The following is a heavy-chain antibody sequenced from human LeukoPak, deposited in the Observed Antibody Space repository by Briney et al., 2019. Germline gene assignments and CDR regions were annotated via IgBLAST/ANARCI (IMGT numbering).Heavy chain of an antibody. V-gene: IGHV3-30-3*01. CDR1: GFTFSSYA. D-gene: IGHD2-15*01. CDR2: ISYDGSNK. J-gene: IGHJ4*02. CDR3: ARAKVVVAATPLDY. Sequence: SGGSLRLSCAASGFTFSSYAMHRVRQAPGKGLEWVAVISYDGSNKYYADSVKGRFTISRDNSKNTLYLQMNSLRAEDTAVYYCARAKVVVAATPLDYWGQGTLVTVSS.